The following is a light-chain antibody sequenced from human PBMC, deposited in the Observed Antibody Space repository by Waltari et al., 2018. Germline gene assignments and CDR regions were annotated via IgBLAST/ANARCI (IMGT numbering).Light chain of an antibody. J-gene: IGKJ1*01. V-gene: IGKV3-20*01. CDR1: QSVSRY. Sequence: EIVLTQSPGTLSLSPGERATLPCRASQSVSRYLAWYQQNPGQAPRLLIYEASRRATGIPDRFSGSGAGTDFTLTISRLEPEDFAVYYCQKYGTLPATFGQGTKVEIK. CDR3: QKYGTLPAT. CDR2: EAS.